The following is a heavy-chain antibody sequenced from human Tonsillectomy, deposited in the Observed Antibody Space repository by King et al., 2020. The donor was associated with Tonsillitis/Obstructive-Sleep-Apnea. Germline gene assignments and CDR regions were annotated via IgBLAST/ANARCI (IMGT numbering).Heavy chain of an antibody. CDR3: AKDNVDTAMVLFDY. Sequence: VQLVESGGGVVQPGRSLRLSCAASGFTFSSYGMHWVRQAPGKGLEWVAVISYDGSNKYYADSVKGRFTISRDNSKNTLYLQMNSLRAEDTAVYYCAKDNVDTAMVLFDYCGQGTLGTVSS. J-gene: IGHJ4*02. CDR1: GFTFSSYG. CDR2: ISYDGSNK. D-gene: IGHD5-18*01. V-gene: IGHV3-30*18.